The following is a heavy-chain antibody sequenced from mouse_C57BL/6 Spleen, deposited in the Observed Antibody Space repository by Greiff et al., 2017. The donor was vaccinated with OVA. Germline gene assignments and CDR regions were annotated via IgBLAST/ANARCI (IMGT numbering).Heavy chain of an antibody. J-gene: IGHJ2*01. Sequence: VQLQQPGAELVRPGSSVKLSCKASGYTFTSYWMHWVKQRPIQGLEWIGNIDPSDSETHYNQKFKDKATLTVDKSSSTAYMQLSSLTSEDSAVYYCARGRAYYSNFFDYWGQGTTLTVSS. V-gene: IGHV1-52*01. CDR2: IDPSDSET. D-gene: IGHD2-5*01. CDR3: ARGRAYYSNFFDY. CDR1: GYTFTSYW.